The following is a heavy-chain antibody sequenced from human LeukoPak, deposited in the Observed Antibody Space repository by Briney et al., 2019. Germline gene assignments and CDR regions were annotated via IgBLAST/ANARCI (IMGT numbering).Heavy chain of an antibody. D-gene: IGHD4-23*01. J-gene: IGHJ4*02. V-gene: IGHV5-51*01. CDR3: ARRSTVVARVDY. CDR1: GYIFTSYW. Sequence: GESLKISCKGTGYIFTSYWIGWVRQIPGKGLEWIGIIYPGDSNTRFSPSFQGQVTISADRSINTAYLQWNSLKASDTAMYYCARRSTVVARVDYWGQGTLVTVSS. CDR2: IYPGDSNT.